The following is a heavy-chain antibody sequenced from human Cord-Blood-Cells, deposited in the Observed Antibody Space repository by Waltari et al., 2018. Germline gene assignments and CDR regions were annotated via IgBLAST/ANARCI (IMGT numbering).Heavy chain of an antibody. CDR1: GGSFSGYY. CDR3: ASSSPDDYYYYMDV. D-gene: IGHD2-2*01. V-gene: IGHV4-34*01. CDR2: INHSGST. J-gene: IGHJ6*03. Sequence: QVQLQQWGAGLLKPSETLSLTCAVYGGSFSGYYWSWIRQPPGKGLEWIGEINHSGSTNYNPSLKSRVTISVDTSKNQFSLKLSSVTAADTAVYYCASSSPDDYYYYMDVWGKGTTVTVSS.